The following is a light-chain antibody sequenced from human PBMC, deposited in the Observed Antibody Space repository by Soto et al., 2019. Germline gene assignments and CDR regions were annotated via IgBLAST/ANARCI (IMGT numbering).Light chain of an antibody. J-gene: IGLJ2*01. CDR1: SSNIGNNA. V-gene: IGLV1-36*01. CDR2: YDD. Sequence: QSVLTQPPSVSEAPRQRVNISCSGSSSNIGNNAVNWYQQLPGKAPKLLIYYDDLLPSGVSDRFSGSKSGTSASLAISGLHSEDEADYYCAASDDSLNGVVFGGGTQLTVL. CDR3: AASDDSLNGVV.